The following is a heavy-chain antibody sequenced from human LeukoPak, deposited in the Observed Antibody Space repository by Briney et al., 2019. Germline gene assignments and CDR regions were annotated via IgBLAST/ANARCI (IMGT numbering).Heavy chain of an antibody. J-gene: IGHJ4*02. Sequence: PSETLSLTCTVSGGSISSSSYYWGWIRQPPGKGLEWIGSIYYSGSTYYNPSLKSRVTISVDTSKNQFSLKLSSVTAADTAVYYCASLVGGQLPQIDYWGQGTLVTVSS. D-gene: IGHD2-2*01. CDR1: GGSISSSSYY. CDR2: IYYSGST. V-gene: IGHV4-39*01. CDR3: ASLVGGQLPQIDY.